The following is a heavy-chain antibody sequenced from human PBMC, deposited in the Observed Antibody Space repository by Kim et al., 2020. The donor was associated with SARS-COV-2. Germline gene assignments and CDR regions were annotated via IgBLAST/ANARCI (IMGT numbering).Heavy chain of an antibody. CDR3: ARKDYDSRREYFDY. CDR1: GGSISSYY. Sequence: SETLSLTCTVSGGSISSYYWSWIRQPPGKGLEWIGYIYYSGSTNYNPSLKSRVTISVDTSKNQFSLKLSSVTAADTAVYYCARKDYDSRREYFDYWGQGTLVTVSS. V-gene: IGHV4-59*08. CDR2: IYYSGST. D-gene: IGHD3-22*01. J-gene: IGHJ4*02.